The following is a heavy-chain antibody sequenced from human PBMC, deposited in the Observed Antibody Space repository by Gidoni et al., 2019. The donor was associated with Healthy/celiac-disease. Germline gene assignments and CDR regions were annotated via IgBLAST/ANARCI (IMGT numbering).Heavy chain of an antibody. V-gene: IGHV3-23*01. CDR1: EFTFRNYA. J-gene: IGHJ3*02. D-gene: IGHD2-2*01. CDR3: AKDISSTWHNVFDI. CDR2: MTSSGDST. Sequence: EVQLLESGGTLVQPGGSLRLSCAASEFTFRNYAMTWVRQAPGKGLEWVSTMTSSGDSTFYVDSVRGRFTISRDNSKNTLYMQMNSLRAEDTAVYHCAKDISSTWHNVFDIWGQGTMVTVSS.